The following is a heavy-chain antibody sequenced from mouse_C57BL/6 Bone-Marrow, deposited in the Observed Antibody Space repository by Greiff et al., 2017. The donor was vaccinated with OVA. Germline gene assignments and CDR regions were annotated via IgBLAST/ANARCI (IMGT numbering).Heavy chain of an antibody. D-gene: IGHD2-10*02. V-gene: IGHV5-9-1*02. CDR1: GFTFSSYA. Sequence: EVKVVESGEGLVKPGGSLKLSCAASGFTFSSYAMSWVRQTPEKRLEWVAYISSGGDYIYYADTVKGRFTISRDNARNTLYLQMSSLKSEDTAMYYCTRDEGYGNYVGYWGQGTTLTVSS. CDR2: ISSGGDYI. J-gene: IGHJ2*01. CDR3: TRDEGYGNYVGY.